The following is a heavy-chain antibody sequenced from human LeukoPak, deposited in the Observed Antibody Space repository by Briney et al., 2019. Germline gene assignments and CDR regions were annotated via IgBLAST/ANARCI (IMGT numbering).Heavy chain of an antibody. CDR1: GFTFSSYA. Sequence: GGSLRLSCAASGFTFSSYAMSWVRQAPGKGLEWVSAISGSGGSTYYADSVKGRFTISRDNSKNTLYLQMNSLRAEDTAVYYCAKDANIHCGGDCYIGYFDYWGQGTLVTVSS. CDR2: ISGSGGST. J-gene: IGHJ4*02. V-gene: IGHV3-23*01. CDR3: AKDANIHCGGDCYIGYFDY. D-gene: IGHD2-21*02.